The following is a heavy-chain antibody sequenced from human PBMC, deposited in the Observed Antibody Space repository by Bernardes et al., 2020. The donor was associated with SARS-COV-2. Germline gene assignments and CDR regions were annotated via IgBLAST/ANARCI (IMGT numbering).Heavy chain of an antibody. CDR3: AKYCGGGLCFDL. J-gene: IGHJ2*01. Sequence: GGSLRLSCVASGFIFRDYHMTWVRQTPGKGLVWVSSITTGGDRTFYADSVTGRFIIFRDNSKSTLYLQLNSLRAEDTAVYYCAKYCGGGLCFDLWGRGTLVTVSS. CDR1: GFIFRDYH. CDR2: ITTGGDRT. V-gene: IGHV3-23*01. D-gene: IGHD2-21*01.